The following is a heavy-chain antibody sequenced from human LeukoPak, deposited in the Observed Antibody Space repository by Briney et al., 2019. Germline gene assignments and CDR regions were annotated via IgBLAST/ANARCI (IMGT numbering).Heavy chain of an antibody. CDR2: ISYDGSNK. J-gene: IGHJ4*02. Sequence: PGRFLRLSCAASGFTFSSYAMHWVRQAPGKGLEWVAVISYDGSNKYYADSVKGRFTISRDNSKNTLYLQMNSLRAEDTAVYYCARDLATVTTYMVDWGQGTLVTVSS. CDR1: GFTFSSYA. V-gene: IGHV3-30*04. D-gene: IGHD4-17*01. CDR3: ARDLATVTTYMVD.